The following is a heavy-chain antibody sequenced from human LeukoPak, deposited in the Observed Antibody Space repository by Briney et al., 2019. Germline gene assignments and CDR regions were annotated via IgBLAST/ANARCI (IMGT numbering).Heavy chain of an antibody. CDR1: GFTFSNYW. J-gene: IGHJ4*02. CDR3: ARAREITVSGTDYFDY. D-gene: IGHD6-19*01. CDR2: IKHDGSGP. Sequence: PGGSLRLSCAVPGFTFSNYWMTWVRQAPGKGLEWVANIKHDGSGPSYLDSVRGRFTISRDNARNSLSLQMTSLRAEDTAVYYCARAREITVSGTDYFDYWGQGTLVTVSS. V-gene: IGHV3-7*01.